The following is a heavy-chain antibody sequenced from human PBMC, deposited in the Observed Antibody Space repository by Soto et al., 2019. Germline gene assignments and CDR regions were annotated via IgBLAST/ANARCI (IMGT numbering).Heavy chain of an antibody. CDR2: ISSSGTTI. J-gene: IGHJ4*02. Sequence: GGSLRLSCVASEFTFSSYEMNWVRQAPGKGLEWVSYISSSGTTIYYTDSVKGRFTISRDNAKKSLYLQMNSLRAEDTAVYYCAKGGGRIVPRHFDNWGQGILVTVSS. CDR1: EFTFSSYE. CDR3: AKGGGRIVPRHFDN. D-gene: IGHD1-26*01. V-gene: IGHV3-48*03.